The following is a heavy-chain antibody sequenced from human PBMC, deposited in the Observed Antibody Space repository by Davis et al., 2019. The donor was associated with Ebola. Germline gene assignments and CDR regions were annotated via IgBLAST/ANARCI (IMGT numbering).Heavy chain of an antibody. Sequence: PGGSLRPSCPPSGSTSTRDWMTWPRQAPGKGLEWVANIRQDGVETYYVDSVKGRFTISRDNAKNSLFLQMNSLRPEDTAVYYCAKDGVAAASDYWGQGTLVTVSS. CDR1: GSTSTRDW. CDR3: AKDGVAAASDY. V-gene: IGHV3-7*03. D-gene: IGHD2-2*01. J-gene: IGHJ4*02. CDR2: IRQDGVET.